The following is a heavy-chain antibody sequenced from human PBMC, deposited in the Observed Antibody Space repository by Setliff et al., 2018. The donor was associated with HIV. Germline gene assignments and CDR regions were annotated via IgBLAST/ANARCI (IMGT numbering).Heavy chain of an antibody. CDR3: ASSRPDRAFDY. V-gene: IGHV4-61*09. Sequence: PSETLSLTCTVSGGSISSGSYYWSWIRQPAGKGLEWIGHIYTSGSTNYNPSLKSRVTISVDTSKIQFSLRLNSVTAADTAVYYCASSRPDRAFDYWGQGTLVTVSS. J-gene: IGHJ4*02. D-gene: IGHD3-22*01. CDR2: IYTSGST. CDR1: GGSISSGSYY.